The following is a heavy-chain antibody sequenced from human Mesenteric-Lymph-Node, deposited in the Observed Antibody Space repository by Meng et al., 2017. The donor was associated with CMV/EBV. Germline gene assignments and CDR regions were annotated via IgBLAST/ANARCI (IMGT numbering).Heavy chain of an antibody. Sequence: GGSLRLSCAASGFTFSSYWMSWVRQAPGKGLEWVSAISGSAADTYYADSVKGRFTISRDISKNTLFLQMNSLRGEDTAVYYCAKEALYSTSSVGYYLDCWGQGALVTVSS. CDR1: GFTFSSYW. V-gene: IGHV3-23*01. J-gene: IGHJ4*02. D-gene: IGHD6-6*01. CDR2: ISGSAADT. CDR3: AKEALYSTSSVGYYLDC.